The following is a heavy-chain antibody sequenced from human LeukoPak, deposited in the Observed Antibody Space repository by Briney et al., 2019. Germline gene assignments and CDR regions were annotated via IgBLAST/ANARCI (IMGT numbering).Heavy chain of an antibody. Sequence: GGSLRLSCAASGFTFSSYSMSWVRQAPGKGLEWVSSFDSRVSKIYYAGSVRGRFTISRDNSNDTLYLQMNSLRADDTAIYYCTRGRSVYGSGSYSAYWGQGTLVTVSS. CDR2: FDSRVSKI. CDR1: GFTFSSYS. J-gene: IGHJ4*02. V-gene: IGHV3-21*01. CDR3: TRGRSVYGSGSYSAY. D-gene: IGHD3-10*01.